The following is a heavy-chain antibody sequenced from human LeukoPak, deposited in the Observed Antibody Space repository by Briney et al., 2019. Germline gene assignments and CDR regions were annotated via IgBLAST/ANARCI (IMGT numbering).Heavy chain of an antibody. J-gene: IGHJ4*02. V-gene: IGHV1-2*02. D-gene: IGHD6-19*01. CDR3: ARDDSSGWYLHY. CDR1: GYTFTGYY. CDR2: INPNSGGT. Sequence: ASVKVSCKASGYTFTGYYMHWVRQAPGQGLEWMGWINPNSGGTNSAQKFQGRITMTRDTSTSTVYMELSSLRSEDTAVYYCARDDSSGWYLHYWGQGTLITVSS.